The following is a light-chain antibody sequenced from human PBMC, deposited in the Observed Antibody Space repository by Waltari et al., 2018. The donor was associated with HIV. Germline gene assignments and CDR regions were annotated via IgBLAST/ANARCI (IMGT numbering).Light chain of an antibody. CDR2: NNN. CDR3: AAWDDSLNGVI. CDR1: NSNIGSNT. V-gene: IGLV1-44*01. Sequence: SVLTQPPSASGTPGQRVTISCSGRNSNIGSNTVNWYQQLPGTAPKLLIYNNNQRPSGVPDRFSGSKSGTSASLAISGLQSEDEADYYCAAWDDSLNGVIFGGGTKLTVL. J-gene: IGLJ2*01.